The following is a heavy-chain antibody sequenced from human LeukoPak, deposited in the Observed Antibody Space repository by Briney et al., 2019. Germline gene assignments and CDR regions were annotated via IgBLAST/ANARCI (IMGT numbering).Heavy chain of an antibody. V-gene: IGHV3-48*03. D-gene: IGHD6-19*01. Sequence: GGSLRLSCAASGFTFSSYEMNWVRQAPGRGLEWVSYVSGSGVTMYYADSVKGRFTISRDDAKNSLYLQMNSLRAEDTAVYYCAREDIRLDYFDYWGQGTLVTVSS. CDR2: VSGSGVTM. CDR1: GFTFSSYE. CDR3: AREDIRLDYFDY. J-gene: IGHJ4*02.